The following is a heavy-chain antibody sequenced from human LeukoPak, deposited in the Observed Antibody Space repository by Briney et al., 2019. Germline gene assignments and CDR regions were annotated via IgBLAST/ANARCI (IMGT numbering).Heavy chain of an antibody. CDR2: INPNSGGT. CDR1: GYTFTGYY. Sequence: ASVKVSCKASGYTFTGYYMHWVRQAPGQGLEWMGWINPNSGGTNYAQKFQGRVTMTRDTSISTAYMELSRLRSDDTAVYYCARDSDKMRAFDIWGQGTMVTVSS. D-gene: IGHD5-24*01. V-gene: IGHV1-2*02. J-gene: IGHJ3*02. CDR3: ARDSDKMRAFDI.